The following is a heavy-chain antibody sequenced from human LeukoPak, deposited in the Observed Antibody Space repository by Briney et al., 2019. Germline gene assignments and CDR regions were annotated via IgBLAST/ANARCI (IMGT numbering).Heavy chain of an antibody. CDR1: GYTFTGYY. Sequence: ASVKVSCKASGYTFTGYYIHWVRQAPGQGLEWMGSINPPGGGTNYAQQFQGRVTMTRDTSITTAYMELSRLTSDDTAVYFCAREATGDLSFDHWGQGTLVTVPS. V-gene: IGHV1-2*02. J-gene: IGHJ4*02. CDR3: AREATGDLSFDH. D-gene: IGHD3-10*01. CDR2: INPPGGGT.